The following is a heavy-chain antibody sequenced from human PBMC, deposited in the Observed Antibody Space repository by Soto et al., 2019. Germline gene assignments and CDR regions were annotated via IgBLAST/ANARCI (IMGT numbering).Heavy chain of an antibody. J-gene: IGHJ3*02. CDR3: ASKFGELLADAFDI. D-gene: IGHD3-10*01. Sequence: QVQLQESGPGLVKPSGTLSLTCTVSNASISSRKWWTWVRQTPGKGLEWIGEIYHSGSINYNPSLKSRVTMSVDKSNNQFSLKMTSVTAADTAVYYCASKFGELLADAFDIWGQGTVVTVSS. V-gene: IGHV4-4*02. CDR1: NASISSRKW. CDR2: IYHSGSI.